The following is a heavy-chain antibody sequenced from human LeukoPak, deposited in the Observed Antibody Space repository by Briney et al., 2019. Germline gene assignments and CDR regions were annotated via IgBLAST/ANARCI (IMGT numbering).Heavy chain of an antibody. CDR2: IYYSGST. CDR1: GGSISSYY. V-gene: IGHV4-59*12. D-gene: IGHD3-10*01. Sequence: SETLSLTCTVSGGSISSYYWSWIRQPPGKGLEWIGYIYYSGSTNYNPSLKSRVTISVDTSKNQFSLKLSSVTAADTAVYYCARDPPSGGSGSYFSSGYFDYWGQGTLVTVSS. CDR3: ARDPPSGGSGSYFSSGYFDY. J-gene: IGHJ4*02.